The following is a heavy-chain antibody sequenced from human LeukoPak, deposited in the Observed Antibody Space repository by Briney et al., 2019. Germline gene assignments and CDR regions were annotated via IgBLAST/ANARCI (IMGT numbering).Heavy chain of an antibody. J-gene: IGHJ4*02. CDR2: ISWDSTNT. V-gene: IGHV3-43*01. CDR3: AKEGY. CDR1: GFTFDHYT. Sequence: GGSLRLSCAASGFTFDHYTMHWVRQAPGKGLEWVSLISWDSTNTYYADSVKGRFTISRDNAKNSLYLQMNTLRAEDTAVYYCAKEGYWGQGTLVTVSS.